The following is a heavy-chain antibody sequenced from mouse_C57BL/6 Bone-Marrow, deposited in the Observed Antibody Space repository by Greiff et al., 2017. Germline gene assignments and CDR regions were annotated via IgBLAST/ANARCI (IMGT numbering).Heavy chain of an antibody. V-gene: IGHV1-15*01. CDR2: IDPETGGT. Sequence: VQVVESGAELVRPGASVTLSCKASGYTFTGYEMNWVKQTPVHGLEWIGAIDPETGGTAYNQKFKGKAILTADKSSSTAYMELRSLTSEDSADYYATRSCYSYDPFYWY. CDR1: GYTFTGYE. CDR3: TRSCYSYDPFYWY. J-gene: IGHJ1*01. D-gene: IGHD2-12*01.